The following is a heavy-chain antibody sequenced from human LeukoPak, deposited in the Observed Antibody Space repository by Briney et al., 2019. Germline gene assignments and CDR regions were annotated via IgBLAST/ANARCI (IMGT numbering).Heavy chain of an antibody. Sequence: PGRSLRLSCAASGFTFGSYGMHWVRQAPGKGLEWVAVISYDGSNKYYADSVKGRFTISRDNSKNTLYLQMNSLRAEDTAVYYCAKGFWSGYPPAFDLWGRGTLVTVSS. V-gene: IGHV3-30*18. CDR3: AKGFWSGYPPAFDL. CDR2: ISYDGSNK. CDR1: GFTFGSYG. J-gene: IGHJ2*01. D-gene: IGHD3-3*01.